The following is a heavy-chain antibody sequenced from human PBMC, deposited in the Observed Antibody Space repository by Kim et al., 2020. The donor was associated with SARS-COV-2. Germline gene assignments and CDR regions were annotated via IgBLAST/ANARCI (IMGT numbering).Heavy chain of an antibody. Sequence: SQTLSLTCVVSGESVSSDHAAWNWIRQSPSRGLEWLGRAYYRSKWVTDYSVSVRGRITIDSDTSKNLISLHLSSLTPEDTAVYFCARHGQGNWFEPWGQGTPVIVSS. CDR1: GESVSSDHAA. V-gene: IGHV6-1*01. CDR3: ARHGQGNWFEP. J-gene: IGHJ5*02. CDR2: AYYRSKWVT.